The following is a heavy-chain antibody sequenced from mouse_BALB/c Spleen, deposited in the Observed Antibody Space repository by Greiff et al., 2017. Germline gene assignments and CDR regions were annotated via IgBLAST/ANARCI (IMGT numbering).Heavy chain of an antibody. D-gene: IGHD2-10*01. CDR1: GYSITSDYA. CDR3: ARWGRDRLLYYAMDY. Sequence: EVQLQQSGPGLVKPSQSLSLTCTVTGYSITSDYAWNWIRQFPGNKLEWMGYISYSGSTSYNPSLKSRISITRDTSKNQFFLQLNSVTTEDTATYYCARWGRDRLLYYAMDYWGQGTSVTVSS. J-gene: IGHJ4*01. V-gene: IGHV3-2*02. CDR2: ISYSGST.